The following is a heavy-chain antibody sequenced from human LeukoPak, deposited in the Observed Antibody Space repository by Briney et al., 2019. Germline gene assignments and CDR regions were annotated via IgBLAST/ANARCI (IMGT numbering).Heavy chain of an antibody. V-gene: IGHV3-48*03. CDR3: ASGIAVAANWFDP. J-gene: IGHJ5*02. CDR2: ISSSGSTI. CDR1: GFTFSSYA. D-gene: IGHD6-19*01. Sequence: GGSLRLSCAASGFTFSSYAMHWVRQAPGKGLEWVSYISSSGSTIYYADSVKGRFTISRDNAKNSLYLQMNSLRAEDTAVYYCASGIAVAANWFDPWGQGTLVTVSS.